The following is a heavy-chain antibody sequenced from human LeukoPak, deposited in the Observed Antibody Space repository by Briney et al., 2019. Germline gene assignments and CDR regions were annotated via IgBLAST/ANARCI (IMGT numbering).Heavy chain of an antibody. CDR1: GGIFSSYA. CDR3: ARDGRLRFKDYYYYYGMDV. Sequence: SVKVSCKASGGIFSSYAISWVRQAPGQGLEWMGRIIPILGIANYAQKFQGRVTITADKSTSTAYMELSSLRSEDTAVYYCARDGRLRFKDYYYYYGMDVWGQGTTVTVSS. CDR2: IIPILGIA. J-gene: IGHJ6*02. D-gene: IGHD5-12*01. V-gene: IGHV1-69*04.